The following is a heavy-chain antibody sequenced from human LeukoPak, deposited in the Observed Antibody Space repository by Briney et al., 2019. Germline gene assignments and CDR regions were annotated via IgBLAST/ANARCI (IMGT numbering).Heavy chain of an antibody. D-gene: IGHD4-17*01. J-gene: IGHJ6*03. CDR3: ARGAYGDYGYYYYYMDV. CDR1: GGSISNYY. Sequence: SETLSLTCTVSGGSISNYYWSWIRQPAGKGLEWIGLIYARGNTYYNPSLKSRVTISVDTSKNQFSLKLSSVTAADTAVYYCARGAYGDYGYYYYYMDVWGKGTTVTISS. V-gene: IGHV4-4*07. CDR2: IYARGNT.